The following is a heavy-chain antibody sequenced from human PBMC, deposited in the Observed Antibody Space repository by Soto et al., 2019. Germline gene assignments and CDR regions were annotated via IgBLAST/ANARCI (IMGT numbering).Heavy chain of an antibody. V-gene: IGHV6-1*02. D-gene: IGHD2-15*01. CDR3: ARDQRTGWFRCGFES. CDR1: GGIVSDDSAA. CDR2: TYYRAVWNN. J-gene: IGHJ4*02. Sequence: QLQQAGPGLVRPSQTLSLTCAISGGIVSDDSAAWTWIRQSPSRGLEWLGRTYYRAVWNNAYARSVKSRTTINVNTAKNQFSLRLSSVTPDDTAVYYCARDQRTGWFRCGFESWGQGTPVTVSS.